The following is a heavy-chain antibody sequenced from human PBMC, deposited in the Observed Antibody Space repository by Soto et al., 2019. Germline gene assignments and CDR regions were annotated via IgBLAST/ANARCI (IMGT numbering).Heavy chain of an antibody. Sequence: QVQLVQSGAEVKKPGSSVKVSCTASGGTFSSYTISWVRQAPGQGLEWMGRIIPILGIANYAQKFQGRVTITADKSTSTAYRERSSLRSEDTAVYYCARDKRIAVAGTPYYYYGMDVWGPGTTVTVSS. CDR3: ARDKRIAVAGTPYYYYGMDV. D-gene: IGHD6-19*01. J-gene: IGHJ6*02. CDR2: IIPILGIA. CDR1: GGTFSSYT. V-gene: IGHV1-69*08.